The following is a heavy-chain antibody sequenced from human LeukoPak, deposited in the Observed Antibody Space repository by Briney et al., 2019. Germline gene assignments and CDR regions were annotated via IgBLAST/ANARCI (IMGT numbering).Heavy chain of an antibody. Sequence: MASETLSLTCAVSGASITSNWWSWVRQSPGKGLEWIGEIHHSASPNYNTSLKSRVTLSLDKSQNQFSLEVTSVTAADTAVYYCARHIGILGKWGFDYWGQGTLVTVSS. CDR2: IHHSASP. J-gene: IGHJ4*02. CDR3: ARHIGILGKWGFDY. CDR1: GASITSNW. V-gene: IGHV4-4*02. D-gene: IGHD2/OR15-2a*01.